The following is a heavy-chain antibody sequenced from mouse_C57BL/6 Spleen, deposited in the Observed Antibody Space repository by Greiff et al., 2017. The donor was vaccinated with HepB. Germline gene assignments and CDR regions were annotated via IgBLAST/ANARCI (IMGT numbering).Heavy chain of an antibody. CDR3: ALLLRN. V-gene: IGHV1-61*01. Sequence: VQLQQPGAELVRPGSSVKLSCKASGYTFPSYGMDWVKQRPGQGLEWIGNIYPSDSETHYNQKFKDKATFTVDKSSSTAYMQLSSLTSEDSAVYYCALLLRNWGQGTTLTVSS. CDR2: IYPSDSET. J-gene: IGHJ2*01. D-gene: IGHD1-1*01. CDR1: GYTFPSYG.